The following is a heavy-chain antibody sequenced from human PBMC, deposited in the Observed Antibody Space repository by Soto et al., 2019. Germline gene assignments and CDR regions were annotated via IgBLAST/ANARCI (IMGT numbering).Heavy chain of an antibody. D-gene: IGHD6-19*01. Sequence: QVQLVQSGAEVKKPGASVKVSCKVSGYTLTELSMHWVRQAPGKGLEWMGGFDPEDGETIYAQKFQGRVTMTEDTSTDTAYMELSSLRSEDTAVYYCATAGIARGWYGYYYYGMDVWGQGTTVTVSS. CDR2: FDPEDGET. CDR3: ATAGIARGWYGYYYYGMDV. CDR1: GYTLTELS. V-gene: IGHV1-24*01. J-gene: IGHJ6*02.